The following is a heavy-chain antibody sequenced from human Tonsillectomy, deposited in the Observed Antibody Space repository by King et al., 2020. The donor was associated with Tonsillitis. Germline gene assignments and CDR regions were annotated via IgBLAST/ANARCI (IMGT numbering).Heavy chain of an antibody. CDR2: IYSRGST. CDR3: ARPGLGPFDY. J-gene: IGHJ4*02. CDR1: GGSVSSSSYY. D-gene: IGHD3-16*01. Sequence: QLQESGPGLVEPSETLSLTCTVSGGSVSSSSYYWGWIRQPPGKGLGWIGSIYSRGSTSYTTSLKSRVTISVDTSKNQFSLKLRSVTAADTAVYYCARPGLGPFDYWGQGTLVTVSS. V-gene: IGHV4-39*01.